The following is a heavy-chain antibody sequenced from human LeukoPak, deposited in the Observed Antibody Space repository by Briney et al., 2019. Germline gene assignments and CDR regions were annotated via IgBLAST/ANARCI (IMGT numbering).Heavy chain of an antibody. Sequence: PSETLSLTCSVSGYSISSGYSTSSGYYWVWIRQPPGKGLEWIGSIYHAGITYYNSSLKSRVTISIDTSKNQFSLKLSSATAADTALYYCARFTMIALFDDWGQGTLVTVSS. CDR1: GYSISSGYSTSSGYY. V-gene: IGHV4-38-2*02. CDR2: IYHAGIT. D-gene: IGHD3-22*01. J-gene: IGHJ4*02. CDR3: ARFTMIALFDD.